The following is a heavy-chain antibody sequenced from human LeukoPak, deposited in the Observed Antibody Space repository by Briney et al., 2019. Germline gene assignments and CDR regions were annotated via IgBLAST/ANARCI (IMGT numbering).Heavy chain of an antibody. Sequence: ASVKVSCKASGYTFTGYYMHWVRQAPGQGLEWMGWINPNSGGTNYAQNFQGRVTMTRDTSISTAYMELSRLRSDDTAVYYCASLPRGIVVAPFDYWGQGTLVTVSS. D-gene: IGHD3-22*01. J-gene: IGHJ4*02. CDR3: ASLPRGIVVAPFDY. CDR2: INPNSGGT. V-gene: IGHV1-2*02. CDR1: GYTFTGYY.